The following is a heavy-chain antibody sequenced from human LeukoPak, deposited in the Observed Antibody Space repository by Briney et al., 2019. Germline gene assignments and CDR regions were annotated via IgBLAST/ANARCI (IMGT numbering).Heavy chain of an antibody. V-gene: IGHV1-2*02. J-gene: IGHJ4*02. D-gene: IGHD5-24*01. CDR2: VNPENGDT. CDR1: GYTFTGFY. CDR3: ARDGGEI. Sequence: GASVKVSCKASGYTFTGFYMHWLRQAPGQGLQWMGWVNPENGDTTYAQKFQGRVTMTRDTSISAAYMELRSLRSDDTAVYYCARDGGEIWGQGTLVTVSS.